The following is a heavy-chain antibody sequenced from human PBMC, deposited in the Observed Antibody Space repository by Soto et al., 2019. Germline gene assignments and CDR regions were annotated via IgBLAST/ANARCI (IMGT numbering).Heavy chain of an antibody. J-gene: IGHJ4*02. CDR2: ISGGGGST. Sequence: PGGSLRLSCAASGFSFSSYAMSWVRQAPGKGLEWVSSISGGGGSTYYADSVKGRFTISRDNSKNTLYMQINSLRAEDTATYYCAILTSDWYYFDYWGQGTLVTVSS. CDR3: AILTSDWYYFDY. CDR1: GFSFSSYA. V-gene: IGHV3-23*01. D-gene: IGHD6-19*01.